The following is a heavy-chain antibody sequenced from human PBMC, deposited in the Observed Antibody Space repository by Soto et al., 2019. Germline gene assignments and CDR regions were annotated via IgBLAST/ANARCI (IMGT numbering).Heavy chain of an antibody. D-gene: IGHD4-4*01. V-gene: IGHV3-23*01. Sequence: GPLRLSCAASDSTFSSYAMNWVRQAPGKGLEWVSAISGSGGSTYYADSVKGRFTISRDNSKNTLFLQMNSLRAEDTAVYYCAKVRSNYYYYYGMDVWGQGTTVTVSS. CDR2: ISGSGGST. CDR1: DSTFSSYA. J-gene: IGHJ6*02. CDR3: AKVRSNYYYYYGMDV.